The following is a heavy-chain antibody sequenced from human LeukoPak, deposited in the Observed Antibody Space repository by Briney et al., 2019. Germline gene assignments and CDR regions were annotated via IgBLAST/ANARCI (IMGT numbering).Heavy chain of an antibody. Sequence: ASVKVSCKASGYTFNGYYMHWVRQAPGQGLEWMGWINTNTGNPTYAQGFTGRFVFSLDTSVSTAYLQISSLKAEDTAVYYCARDIVGATSYWGQGTLVTVSS. CDR2: INTNTGNP. J-gene: IGHJ4*02. D-gene: IGHD1-26*01. V-gene: IGHV7-4-1*02. CDR3: ARDIVGATSY. CDR1: GYTFNGYY.